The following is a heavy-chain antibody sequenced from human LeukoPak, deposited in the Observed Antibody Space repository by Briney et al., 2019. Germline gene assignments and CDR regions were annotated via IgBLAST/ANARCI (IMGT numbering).Heavy chain of an antibody. V-gene: IGHV4-38-2*02. CDR3: ARDYGLYSLDF. Sequence: SETLSLTCSVSGYSISSGYYWGWIRQPPGKGLEWIGSLYHGGSTYYNPSLKSRITTSVDTSKNQSSLKLRSVVAADAAVYYCARDYGLYSLDFWGQGTLVAVSS. CDR2: LYHGGST. CDR1: GYSISSGYY. D-gene: IGHD3-10*01. J-gene: IGHJ4*02.